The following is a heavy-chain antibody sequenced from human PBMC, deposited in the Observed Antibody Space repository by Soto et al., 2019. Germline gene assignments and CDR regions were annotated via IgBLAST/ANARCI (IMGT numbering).Heavy chain of an antibody. J-gene: IGHJ6*02. CDR2: INHSGST. Sequence: TLSLTCAVYDGSFSRHYWSWIRQSPGKGLEWIGEINHSGSTNYNPSLKSRVTISVDTSKNQFSLKLSSVTAADTAVYYCSRGYKLVFSYYDYRYRMDVWGRGTTVTVSS. V-gene: IGHV4-34*01. CDR3: SRGYKLVFSYYDYRYRMDV. D-gene: IGHD5-12*01. CDR1: DGSFSRHY.